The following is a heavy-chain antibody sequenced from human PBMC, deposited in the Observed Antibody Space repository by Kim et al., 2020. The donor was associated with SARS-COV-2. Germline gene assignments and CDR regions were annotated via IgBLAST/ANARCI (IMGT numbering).Heavy chain of an antibody. D-gene: IGHD3-22*01. J-gene: IGHJ4*02. CDR3: ARRDYYDTTGYYPF. Sequence: NPSLKGRVTLSVDKSRNQFSLTLTSVTAADTAVYYCARRDYYDTTGYYPFWGQGTLVTVSS. V-gene: IGHV4-4*02.